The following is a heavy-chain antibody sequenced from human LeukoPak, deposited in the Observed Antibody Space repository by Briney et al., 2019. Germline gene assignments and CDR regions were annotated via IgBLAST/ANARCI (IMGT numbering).Heavy chain of an antibody. J-gene: IGHJ5*02. CDR3: AKDRGSRASRNWFDP. V-gene: IGHV3-30*18. Sequence: PGGSLRLSCAASGFTFSSYGMHWVRQAPGKGLEWVAVISYDGSNKYYADSVKGRFTISRDNSKNTLYLQRNSLRAEDAAVYYCAKDRGSRASRNWFDPWGQGTLVTVSS. CDR1: GFTFSSYG. D-gene: IGHD6-6*01. CDR2: ISYDGSNK.